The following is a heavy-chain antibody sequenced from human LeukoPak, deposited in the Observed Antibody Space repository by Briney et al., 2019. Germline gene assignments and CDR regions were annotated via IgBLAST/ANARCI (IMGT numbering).Heavy chain of an antibody. CDR1: GFTVSSSY. CDR3: ARESSGYDPYFDY. CDR2: MYSGGST. V-gene: IGHV3-53*01. D-gene: IGHD5-12*01. Sequence: GGSLRLSCAASGFTVSSSYMSWVRQAPGKGLERVSVMYSGGSTYYADSVKGRLTISRDNSKNTLYLQMNSLRAEDTAVYYCARESSGYDPYFDYWGQGTLVTVSS. J-gene: IGHJ4*02.